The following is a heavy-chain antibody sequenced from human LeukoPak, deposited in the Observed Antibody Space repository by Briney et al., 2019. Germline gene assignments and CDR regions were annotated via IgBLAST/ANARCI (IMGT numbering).Heavy chain of an antibody. CDR2: INPNSGGT. Sequence: ASVKVSCKASGYTFTAYYMHWVRQAPGQGLEWMGRINPNSGGTNYAQKFQGRVTMTRDTSISTAYMELSRLRSEDTAVYYCARGYCSSTSCPHFDYWGQGTLVTVSS. D-gene: IGHD2-2*01. V-gene: IGHV1-2*06. J-gene: IGHJ4*02. CDR3: ARGYCSSTSCPHFDY. CDR1: GYTFTAYY.